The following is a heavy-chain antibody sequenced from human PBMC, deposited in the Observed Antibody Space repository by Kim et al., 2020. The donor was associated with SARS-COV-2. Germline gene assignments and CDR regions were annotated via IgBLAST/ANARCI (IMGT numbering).Heavy chain of an antibody. D-gene: IGHD1-26*01. J-gene: IGHJ4*02. V-gene: IGHV3-9*01. Sequence: VKGRFTISRDNAKNSLYLQMNSLRAEDTALYYCAKDPIRRIVGATTSFDYWGQGTLVTVSS. CDR3: AKDPIRRIVGATTSFDY.